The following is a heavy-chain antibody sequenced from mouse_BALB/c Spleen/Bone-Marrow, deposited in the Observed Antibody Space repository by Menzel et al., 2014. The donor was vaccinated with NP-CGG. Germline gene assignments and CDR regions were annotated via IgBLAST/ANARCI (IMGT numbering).Heavy chain of an antibody. CDR2: ISGGGGYT. V-gene: IGHV5-9-2*01. Sequence: DVKLVESGGGLVKSGGSLKLSCAASGFIFSNYGMSWVRQTPEKRLEWVATISGGGGYTFYSDSVKGRFTISRDNAKNNLYLQLSSLRSEDTAVYYCARHAYYDQTEVSFVYWGQGTLVTVSA. D-gene: IGHD2-4*01. CDR3: ARHAYYDQTEVSFVY. CDR1: GFIFSNYG. J-gene: IGHJ3*01.